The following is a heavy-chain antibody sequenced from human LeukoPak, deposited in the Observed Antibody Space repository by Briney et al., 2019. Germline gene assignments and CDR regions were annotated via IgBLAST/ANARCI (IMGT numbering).Heavy chain of an antibody. V-gene: IGHV3-7*01. CDR1: GFLFSKYW. D-gene: IGHD1-1*01. CDR3: ARVERALEPMVY. Sequence: GGSLRLSCAASGFLFSKYWMTWVRQAPGKGLEWVANIREDGNKDNYIDSVRGRFTISRDNAKNSLYLQMNSLRAEDTAVYYCARVERALEPMVYWGQGTLVTVSS. CDR2: IREDGNKD. J-gene: IGHJ4*02.